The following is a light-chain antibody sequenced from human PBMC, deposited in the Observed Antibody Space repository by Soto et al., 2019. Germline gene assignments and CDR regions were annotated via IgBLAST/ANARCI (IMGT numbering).Light chain of an antibody. Sequence: QSVLTQPAAVSGSTGQSITISCTGTSSDVGYYNLVSWYQQHPGKAPKLIIYEVNKRPSGFSNRFSGSKSGNTASLTISGLQAEDEADYYCCSYAGSTTPYVFGTGTKVTVL. CDR2: EVN. CDR3: CSYAGSTTPYV. CDR1: SSDVGYYNL. V-gene: IGLV2-23*02. J-gene: IGLJ1*01.